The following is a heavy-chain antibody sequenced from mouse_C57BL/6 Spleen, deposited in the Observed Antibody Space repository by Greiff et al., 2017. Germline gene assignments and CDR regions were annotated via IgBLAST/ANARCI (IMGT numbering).Heavy chain of an antibody. Sequence: EVMLVESGGGLVQPGGSLSLSCAASGFTFTDYYMSWVRQPPGKALEWLGFIRNKANGYTTEYSASVKGRFTISRDNSQSILYLQMNALRAEDSATYYCARWYYYGSSSRYFDVWGTGTTVTVSS. D-gene: IGHD1-1*01. CDR1: GFTFTDYY. CDR3: ARWYYYGSSSRYFDV. J-gene: IGHJ1*03. V-gene: IGHV7-3*01. CDR2: IRNKANGYTT.